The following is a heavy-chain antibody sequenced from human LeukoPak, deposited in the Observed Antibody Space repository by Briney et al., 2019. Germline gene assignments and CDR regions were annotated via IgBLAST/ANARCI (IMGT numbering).Heavy chain of an antibody. D-gene: IGHD6-19*01. Sequence: SQTLSLTCAISGDSVSSNSAAWNWIRQSPSRGLEWLGRTYYRSKWYNDYAVSVKSRITINPDTSKNQSSLQLNSVTPEDTAVYYCAREEGYSSGPTGISFDYWGQGTLATVSS. CDR1: GDSVSSNSAA. CDR2: TYYRSKWYN. J-gene: IGHJ4*02. V-gene: IGHV6-1*01. CDR3: AREEGYSSGPTGISFDY.